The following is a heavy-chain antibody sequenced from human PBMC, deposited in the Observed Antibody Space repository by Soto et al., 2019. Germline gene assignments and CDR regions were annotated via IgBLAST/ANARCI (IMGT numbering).Heavy chain of an antibody. CDR2: IRSKANSYAT. J-gene: IGHJ4*02. CDR1: GFTFSGSA. D-gene: IGHD3-3*01. Sequence: EVQLVESGGGLVQPGGSLKLSCAASGFTFSGSAMHWVRQASGKGLEWVGRIRSKANSYATAYAASVKGRFTISGDDSKIRAYLQMNSLKSEETALYYCTSTVALTVYYWGQGTLATVSS. V-gene: IGHV3-73*01. CDR3: TSTVALTVYY.